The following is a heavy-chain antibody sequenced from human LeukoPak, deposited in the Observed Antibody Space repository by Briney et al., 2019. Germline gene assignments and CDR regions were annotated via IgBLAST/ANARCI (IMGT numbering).Heavy chain of an antibody. D-gene: IGHD6-19*01. CDR2: ILNDGSQE. CDR3: AKVAVAGYNGHFDY. CDR1: GFTFSSYG. Sequence: GGSLRLSCAASGFTFSSYGMHWVRQAPGKGLEWVAVILNDGSQEKYADSVKGRFTISRDNSKNTLYLQMNSLRAEDTAVYYCAKVAVAGYNGHFDYWGQGTPVTVSS. J-gene: IGHJ4*02. V-gene: IGHV3-33*03.